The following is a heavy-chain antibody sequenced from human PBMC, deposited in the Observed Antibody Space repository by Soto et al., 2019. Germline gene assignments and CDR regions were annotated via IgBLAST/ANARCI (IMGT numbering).Heavy chain of an antibody. CDR2: VKSKTDVGTT. Sequence: GGSLRLSCAASGFSFSYAWMSWVRQAPGKGLEWVGRVKSKTDVGTTDYAAPVKGRFTISRDDSKTTVYLQMNSLKTEDTAVYYCTTDCSGGSCYTGAHYYYYGMDVWGPGTTVTVSS. D-gene: IGHD2-15*01. V-gene: IGHV3-15*01. CDR3: TTDCSGGSCYTGAHYYYYGMDV. J-gene: IGHJ6*02. CDR1: GFSFSYAW.